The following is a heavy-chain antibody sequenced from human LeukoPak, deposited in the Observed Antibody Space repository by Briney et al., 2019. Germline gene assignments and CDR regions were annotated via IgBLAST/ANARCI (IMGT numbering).Heavy chain of an antibody. CDR3: ASSISTNWARGFDP. V-gene: IGHV4-39*01. CDR2: INYSGST. D-gene: IGHD6-13*01. J-gene: IGHJ5*02. CDR1: GGSISSTFYY. Sequence: PSETLSLTCTVSGGSISSTFYYWGWIRQPPGKGLEWIGSINYSGSTYYNPSLKSRVTISVDTSKNQFSLKLSSVTAADTAVFYCASSISTNWARGFDPWGQGTLVTVSS.